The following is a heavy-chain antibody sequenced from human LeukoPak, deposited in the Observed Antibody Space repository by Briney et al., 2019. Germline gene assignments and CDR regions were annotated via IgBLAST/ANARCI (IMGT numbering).Heavy chain of an antibody. CDR2: IYYSGST. Sequence: SETLSLTCTVSGGSISSGDYYWSWIRQPPGKGLEWIGYIYYSGSTYYNPSLKSRVTITVDTSKNQFSLKLSSVTAADTAVYYCARKHGDYVPWFDPWGQGTLVTVSS. CDR1: GGSISSGDYY. V-gene: IGHV4-30-4*01. CDR3: ARKHGDYVPWFDP. D-gene: IGHD4-17*01. J-gene: IGHJ5*02.